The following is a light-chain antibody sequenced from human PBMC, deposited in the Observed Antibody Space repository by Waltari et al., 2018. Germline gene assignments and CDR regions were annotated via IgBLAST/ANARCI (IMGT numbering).Light chain of an antibody. CDR2: AAS. Sequence: DIQMTQSPSSLSASVGDRVTIPCRASQSISRNLNCYQQKPGKAPKLLIYAASSLQSGVPSRFSGSGSGTDFTLTISSLQPEDFATYYCQQSYSTPPTFGGGTKVEIK. V-gene: IGKV1-39*01. CDR3: QQSYSTPPT. J-gene: IGKJ4*01. CDR1: QSISRN.